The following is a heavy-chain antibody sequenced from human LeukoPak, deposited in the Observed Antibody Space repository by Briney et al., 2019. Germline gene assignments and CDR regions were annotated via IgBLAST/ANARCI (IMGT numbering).Heavy chain of an antibody. J-gene: IGHJ4*02. CDR2: ISGSATTI. V-gene: IGHV3-48*03. Sequence: GGSLRLSCAASGFTFSTYEMNWVRQAPGKGLEWVSYISGSATTIHYADSVKGRFTISRDNAKNSLYLQMNSLRADDSAVYYCARGVDYWGQGTLVTVSS. CDR3: ARGVDY. CDR1: GFTFSTYE.